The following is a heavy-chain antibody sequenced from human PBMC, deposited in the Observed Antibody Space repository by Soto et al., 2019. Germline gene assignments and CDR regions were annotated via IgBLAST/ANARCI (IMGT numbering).Heavy chain of an antibody. CDR3: ADDLQFSGWLSAQTFDY. CDR2: ITGSGDST. J-gene: IGHJ4*02. Sequence: EVQLLESGGGLVQPGGSLRLSCAVSGFTFSSHAMSWVRQAPGKGLECVSSITGSGDSTYYADSVKGRFTISRDKSKSTLYLQMNRLSAEDTAVYYCADDLQFSGWLSAQTFDYWGQGTQVTVSS. CDR1: GFTFSSHA. V-gene: IGHV3-23*01. D-gene: IGHD6-19*01.